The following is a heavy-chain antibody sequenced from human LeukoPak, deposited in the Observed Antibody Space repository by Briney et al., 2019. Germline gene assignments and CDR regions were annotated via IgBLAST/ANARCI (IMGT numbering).Heavy chain of an antibody. V-gene: IGHV4-38-2*02. CDR3: ARDGTAAGLYFDL. Sequence: PSETLSLTCTVSGYSINSGYYWDWIRQPPGKGLEWIGSMYHGGITYYSPFLRSRVTISVDTSKNQFSLNLSSVTAADTAVYYCARDGTAAGLYFDLWGQGTLVTVSS. CDR1: GYSINSGYY. CDR2: MYHGGIT. D-gene: IGHD6-13*01. J-gene: IGHJ4*01.